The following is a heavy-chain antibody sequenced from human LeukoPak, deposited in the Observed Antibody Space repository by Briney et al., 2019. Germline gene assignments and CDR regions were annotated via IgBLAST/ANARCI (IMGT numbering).Heavy chain of an antibody. D-gene: IGHD3-22*01. J-gene: IGHJ4*02. CDR2: ISAYNGNT. V-gene: IGHV1-18*01. CDR3: ARDTYYYDSSGYFDY. Sequence: ASVKVSCKASGYTFTSYGISWVRQAPGQGLEWMGWISAYNGNTNYAQRLQGRVTMTTDTSTSTAYMELRSLRPDDTAVYYCARDTYYYDSSGYFDYWAQGTLVTVSS. CDR1: GYTFTSYG.